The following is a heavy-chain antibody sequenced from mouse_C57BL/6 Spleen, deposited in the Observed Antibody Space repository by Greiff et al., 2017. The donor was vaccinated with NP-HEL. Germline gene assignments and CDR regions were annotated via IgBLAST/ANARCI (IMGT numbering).Heavy chain of an antibody. V-gene: IGHV5-17*01. J-gene: IGHJ3*01. CDR2: ISSGSSTI. CDR1: GFTFSDYG. Sequence: EVQVVESGGGLVKPGGSLKLSCAASGFTFSDYGMHWVRQAPEKGLEWVAYISSGSSTIYYADTVKGRFTISRYNAKNTLCLQMTSLWSEDTAMYYCARGGDPWFADWGQGTLVTVSA. CDR3: ARGGDPWFAD.